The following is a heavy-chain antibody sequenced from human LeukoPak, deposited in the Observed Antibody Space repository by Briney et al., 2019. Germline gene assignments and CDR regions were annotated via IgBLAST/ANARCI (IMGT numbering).Heavy chain of an antibody. Sequence: SETLSLTCTVSGGSISSSSYYWGWIRQPPGKGLEWIGSLYHSGNTYYNPSLKSRVTLSVDTSKNQFSLRLSSVTAADTAVYYCATKYASGLTDAFDIWGQGTMVTVSS. CDR1: GGSISSSSYY. CDR3: ATKYASGLTDAFDI. J-gene: IGHJ3*02. V-gene: IGHV4-39*07. CDR2: LYHSGNT. D-gene: IGHD3-10*01.